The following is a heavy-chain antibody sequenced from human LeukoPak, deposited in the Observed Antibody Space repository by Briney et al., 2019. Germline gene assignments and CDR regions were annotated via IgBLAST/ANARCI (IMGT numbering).Heavy chain of an antibody. CDR2: IYYSGST. CDR3: ARESDNNGYIDSDY. Sequence: SETLSLTCTVSGGSISSSSYYWGWIRQSPGKGLEWIGNIYYSGSTYYNPSLKSRVTISVDTSKNQFSLKLNSVTAADTAVYYCARESDNNGYIDSDYRGQGTQVTVSS. J-gene: IGHJ4*02. V-gene: IGHV4-39*02. CDR1: GGSISSSSYY. D-gene: IGHD5-18*01.